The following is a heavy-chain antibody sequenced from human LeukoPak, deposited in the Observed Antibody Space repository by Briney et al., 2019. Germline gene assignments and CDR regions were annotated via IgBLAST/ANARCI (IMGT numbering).Heavy chain of an antibody. J-gene: IGHJ3*01. Sequence: GGSLRLSCTASPSRFFFSSYEMNWVRQAPGKGLEWVSYISSSGTTIYYADSVKGRFTISRDNARNTVSLQMNSLTIEDTAVYYCVVVVEPPGSDGFDVWGQGTMIAVSS. CDR1: RFFFSSYE. D-gene: IGHD1-14*01. CDR3: VVVVEPPGSDGFDV. V-gene: IGHV3-48*03. CDR2: ISSSGTTI.